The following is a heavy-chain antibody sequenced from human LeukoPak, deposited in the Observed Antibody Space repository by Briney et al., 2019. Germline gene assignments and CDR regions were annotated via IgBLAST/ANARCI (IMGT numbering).Heavy chain of an antibody. CDR1: GGSISSGPYY. J-gene: IGHJ4*02. CDR3: ATNIAAADYHFDY. V-gene: IGHV4-39*01. D-gene: IGHD6-13*01. Sequence: TSETLSLTCTVSGGSISSGPYYWGWIRQPPGKGLEWIGNIYYGGSTYYNPSLKSRVTISVDTSKNQFSLKLSSVTAADTAVYFCATNIAAADYHFDYWGQGTLVTVSS. CDR2: IYYGGST.